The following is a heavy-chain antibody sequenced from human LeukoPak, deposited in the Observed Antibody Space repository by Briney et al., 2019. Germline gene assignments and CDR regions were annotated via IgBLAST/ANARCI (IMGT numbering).Heavy chain of an antibody. CDR1: GFTFSSYS. D-gene: IGHD3-10*01. CDR3: ARDGGYYGSGSYLGCYGMDV. CDR2: ISSSSTI. Sequence: GGSLRRSCAASGFTFSSYSMNWVRQAPGKGLEWVSYISSSSTIYYADSVKGRFTISRDNAKNSLYLQMNSLRDEDTAVYYCARDGGYYGSGSYLGCYGMDVWGQGTTVTVSS. V-gene: IGHV3-48*02. J-gene: IGHJ6*02.